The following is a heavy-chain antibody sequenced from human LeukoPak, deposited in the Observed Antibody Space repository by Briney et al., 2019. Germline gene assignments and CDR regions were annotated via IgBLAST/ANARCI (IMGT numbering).Heavy chain of an antibody. Sequence: SETLSLTCSVSGGSTSSGDYCWGWIRQPPGRGLEFIGSNYYSGSTDYNPSLKSRVTMSVDTSKNHFSLELSSVTAADTAVYYCARRRRGKSGFDPWGQGTLVTVSS. CDR2: NYYSGST. CDR3: ARRRRGKSGFDP. D-gene: IGHD3-16*01. J-gene: IGHJ5*02. CDR1: GGSTSSGDYC. V-gene: IGHV4-39*02.